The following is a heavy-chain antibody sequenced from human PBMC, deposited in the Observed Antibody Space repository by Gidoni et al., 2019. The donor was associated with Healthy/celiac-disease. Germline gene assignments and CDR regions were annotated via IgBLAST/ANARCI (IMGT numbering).Heavy chain of an antibody. D-gene: IGHD6-13*01. CDR1: GGSISSSSYY. CDR3: ATQQQLATGRGFDP. J-gene: IGHJ5*02. V-gene: IGHV4-39*01. Sequence: QLQLQESGPGLVKPSETLSLTCTVSGGSISSSSYYWGWIRQPPGKGLEWIGRIYLSGSTYYNPSLKRRVTISVDTSKNQFSLKLSSVTAADTAVYYCATQQQLATGRGFDPWGQGTLVTVSS. CDR2: IYLSGST.